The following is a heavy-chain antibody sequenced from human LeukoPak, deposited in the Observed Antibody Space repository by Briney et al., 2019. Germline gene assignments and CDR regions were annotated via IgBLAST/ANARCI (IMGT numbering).Heavy chain of an antibody. D-gene: IGHD5-18*01. Sequence: SETLCLSCAVSGVSISTYYLSWIRQPPGKGLEWIGVISFSGSTNYHPSPKSRVFISIETYKNHLSLLLSTVTALDTAVYYCAKDRGDTAMAHPLEYWGEGNRVTVSS. CDR2: ISFSGST. CDR1: GVSISTYY. V-gene: IGHV4-59*01. J-gene: IGHJ4*02. CDR3: AKDRGDTAMAHPLEY.